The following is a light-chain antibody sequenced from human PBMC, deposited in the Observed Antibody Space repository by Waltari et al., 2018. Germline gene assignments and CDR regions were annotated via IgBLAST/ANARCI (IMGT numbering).Light chain of an antibody. CDR3: QQRSNWPELT. J-gene: IGKJ4*01. CDR2: YAS. V-gene: IGKV3-11*01. Sequence: EIVLTQSPATLSLSPGERATPSCRASQSVSSYLAWYQQKPGQAPRLLIYYASNRATGIPARFSGGGSWTDFTLTISSLEPEDFAVYYCQQRSNWPELTFGGGTKVEIK. CDR1: QSVSSY.